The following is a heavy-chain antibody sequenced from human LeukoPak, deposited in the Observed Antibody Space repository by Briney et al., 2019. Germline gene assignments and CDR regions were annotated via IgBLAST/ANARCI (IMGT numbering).Heavy chain of an antibody. Sequence: SETLSLTCAVYGGSFSGYSWGWIRQPPGKGLEWIGEINHSGSTNYNPSLKSRVTISVDTSKNQFSLKLSSVTAADTAVYYCARGSACSGGSCYPNFDYWGQGTLVAVSS. CDR3: ARGSACSGGSCYPNFDY. J-gene: IGHJ4*02. V-gene: IGHV4-34*01. D-gene: IGHD2-15*01. CDR1: GGSFSGYS. CDR2: INHSGST.